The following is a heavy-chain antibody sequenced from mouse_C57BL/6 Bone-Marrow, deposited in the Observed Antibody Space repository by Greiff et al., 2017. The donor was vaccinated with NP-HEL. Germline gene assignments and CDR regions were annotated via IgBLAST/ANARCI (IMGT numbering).Heavy chain of an antibody. D-gene: IGHD2-4*01. CDR1: GFTFSDFY. Sequence: EVNVVESGGGLVQSGRSLRLSCATSGFTFSDFYMEWVRQAPGKGLEWIAASRNKANDYTTEYSASVQGRFIVSSDTSQSILYLQMNALRAEDTAIYYCARDYDYDGYYAMDYWGQGTSVTVSS. CDR2: SRNKANDYTT. J-gene: IGHJ4*01. V-gene: IGHV7-1*01. CDR3: ARDYDYDGYYAMDY.